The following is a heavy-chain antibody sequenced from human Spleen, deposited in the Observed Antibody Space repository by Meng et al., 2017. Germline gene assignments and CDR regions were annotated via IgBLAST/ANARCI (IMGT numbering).Heavy chain of an antibody. CDR1: GGSFSDYY. Sequence: QVLLRRWGDGLFKPSGTLSLTGVFSGGSFSDYYWSWIRQPPGKGLEWIGEINHSGSTNYNPSLESRATISVDTSQNNLSLKLSSVTAADSAVYYCARGPTTMAHDFDYWGQGTLVTVSS. J-gene: IGHJ4*02. V-gene: IGHV4-34*01. CDR2: INHSGST. CDR3: ARGPTTMAHDFDY. D-gene: IGHD4-11*01.